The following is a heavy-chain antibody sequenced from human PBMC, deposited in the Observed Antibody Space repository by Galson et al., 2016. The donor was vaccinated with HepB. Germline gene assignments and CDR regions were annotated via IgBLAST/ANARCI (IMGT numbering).Heavy chain of an antibody. Sequence: SLRLSCAASGFTFSTYGMHWVRQAPGKGLEWVAVISHDGSSKSYVDSVKGRVTISRDNTKNTLYLQMHSLRGEDTAVYYCAKGSWGLESWGQGTLVTVSS. D-gene: IGHD1-1*01. CDR1: GFTFSTYG. CDR2: ISHDGSSK. V-gene: IGHV3-30*18. J-gene: IGHJ5*02. CDR3: AKGSWGLES.